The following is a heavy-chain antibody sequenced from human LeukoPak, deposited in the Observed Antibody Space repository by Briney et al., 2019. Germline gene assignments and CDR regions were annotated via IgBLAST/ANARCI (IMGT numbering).Heavy chain of an antibody. CDR2: TRNEANIYTT. CDR3: ASPVGTTTVRAFDI. CDR1: GFIFSDHY. D-gene: IGHD1-26*01. Sequence: GGSLRLSCAASGFIFSDHYMDWVRQAPGKGLEWVGRTRNEANIYTTKYAASVKGRFTISRDDSKNSLYLQMNSLKTEDTAVYYCASPVGTTTVRAFDIWGQGTMVTVSS. J-gene: IGHJ3*02. V-gene: IGHV3-72*01.